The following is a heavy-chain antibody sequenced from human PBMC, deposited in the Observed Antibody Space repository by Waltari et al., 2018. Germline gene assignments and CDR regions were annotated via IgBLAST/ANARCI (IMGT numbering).Heavy chain of an antibody. J-gene: IGHJ5*02. CDR2: TYHSGSA. CDR1: GFPIGIESY. V-gene: IGHV4-38-2*01. CDR3: ARLSPYTSSGDFFDP. D-gene: IGHD2-21*02. Sequence: QVQLQESGPRLVKPSETLSLTCSVSGFPIGIESYWAWVRQSPGEGLVWIGSTYHSGSADYNPSLKGRVTISVDTSKNQFSLKLTSVTVADSGVYYCARLSPYTSSGDFFDPWGQGALVTVSS.